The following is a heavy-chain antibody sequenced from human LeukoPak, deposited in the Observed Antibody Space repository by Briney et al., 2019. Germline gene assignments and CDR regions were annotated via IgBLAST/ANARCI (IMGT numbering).Heavy chain of an antibody. CDR2: IYTSGST. CDR1: GGSISSGSYY. V-gene: IGHV4-61*02. J-gene: IGHJ4*02. Sequence: PSETLSLTCTVSGGSISSGSYYWSWIRQPAGKGLEWIGRIYTSGSTNYNPSLKSRVTISVDTSKNQFSLKLSSVTAADTAVYYCARDRRYSSSWYGLDHGYYFDYWGQGTLVTVSS. CDR3: ARDRRYSSSWYGLDHGYYFDY. D-gene: IGHD6-13*01.